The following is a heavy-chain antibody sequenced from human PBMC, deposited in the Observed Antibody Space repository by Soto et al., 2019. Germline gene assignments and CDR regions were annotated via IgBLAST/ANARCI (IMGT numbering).Heavy chain of an antibody. CDR1: GFTFSSYS. CDR3: AREIARGSGRSSHLFDS. CDR2: ISSSSSYI. V-gene: IGHV3-21*01. J-gene: IGHJ4*02. Sequence: PGGSLRLSCAASGFTFSSYSMNWVRQAPGKGLEWVSSISSSSSYIYYADSVKGRFTISRDNAKNSLYLQKNSLRAEDTAVYYCAREIARGSGRSSHLFDSWGQGTLVTVSS. D-gene: IGHD3-10*01.